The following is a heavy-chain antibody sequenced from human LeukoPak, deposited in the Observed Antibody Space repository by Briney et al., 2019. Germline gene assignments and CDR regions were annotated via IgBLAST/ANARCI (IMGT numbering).Heavy chain of an antibody. J-gene: IGHJ4*02. CDR2: INPHSGGT. CDR1: GYTFTGYY. V-gene: IGHV1-2*06. Sequence: ASVKVSCTASGYTFTGYYIHWVRQAPGQGLEWMGRINPHSGGTNYAQKFQGRVTMTRDTSISTVYMELSSLRSDDTAVFYCARDRGYYPELDYWGQGTLVTVSS. CDR3: ARDRGYYPELDY. D-gene: IGHD3-22*01.